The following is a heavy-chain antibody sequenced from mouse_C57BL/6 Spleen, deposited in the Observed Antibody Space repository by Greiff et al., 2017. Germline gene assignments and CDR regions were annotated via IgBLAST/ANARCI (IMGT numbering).Heavy chain of an antibody. D-gene: IGHD2-2*01. CDR3: ARRGVTTGEGFDY. Sequence: QVQLQQSGAELVMPGASVKLSCTASGYTFTSYWMHWVQQTPGQGLEWIGEIGPSDSYTNSHQKFKGKSTFTVDKSSSTAYVQRSSLTSEDAAVYYCARRGVTTGEGFDYWGQGTTLTVSS. V-gene: IGHV1-69*01. CDR2: IGPSDSYT. J-gene: IGHJ2*01. CDR1: GYTFTSYW.